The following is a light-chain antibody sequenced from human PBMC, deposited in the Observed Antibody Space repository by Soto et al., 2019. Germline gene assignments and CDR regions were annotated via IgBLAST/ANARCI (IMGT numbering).Light chain of an antibody. CDR1: QSLLHSNGYNY. V-gene: IGKV2-28*01. CDR2: LGS. Sequence: DIVMTQSPRSRSVTPGEPAPISFRSSQSLLHSNGYNYLDWYLQKPGQSPLLLIYLGSNRATGVPDRFSASGSGTDFTLKISRVEAEDVGVYYCMQGVQTPPTFGGGTKVDI. CDR3: MQGVQTPPT. J-gene: IGKJ4*01.